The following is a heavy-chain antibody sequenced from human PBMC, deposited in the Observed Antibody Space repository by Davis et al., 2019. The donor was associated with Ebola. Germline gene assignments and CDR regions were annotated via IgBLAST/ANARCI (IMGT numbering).Heavy chain of an antibody. Sequence: PSETLSLTCSVSGGSISGYYWSWIRQPPGKGLEWIGYIYYSGSTNYNPSLKSRVTISVDTSKNQFSLKLSSVTAADTAVYYCARGQWYQGWFDPWGQGTLVTVSS. CDR2: IYYSGST. V-gene: IGHV4-59*01. CDR1: GGSISGYY. CDR3: ARGQWYQGWFDP. J-gene: IGHJ5*02. D-gene: IGHD2-2*01.